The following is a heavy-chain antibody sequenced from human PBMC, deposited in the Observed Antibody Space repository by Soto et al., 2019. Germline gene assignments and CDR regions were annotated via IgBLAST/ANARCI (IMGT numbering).Heavy chain of an antibody. CDR2: FYYSGST. D-gene: IGHD1-26*01. CDR1: GGSVNSGSYN. Sequence: QLQLQESGPGLVKPSETLSLTCIVSGGSVNSGSYNWGWVRQPPEKGLQWIGSFYYSGSTHYNPSLNSRVIISVDTSKNQFSLQLSSVTAADTAMYYCARGPYSGSYYYWGQGTLVTVSS. CDR3: ARGPYSGSYYY. J-gene: IGHJ4*02. V-gene: IGHV4-39*02.